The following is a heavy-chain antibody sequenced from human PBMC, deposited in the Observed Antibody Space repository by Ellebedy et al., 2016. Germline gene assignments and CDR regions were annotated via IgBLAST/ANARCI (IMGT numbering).Heavy chain of an antibody. D-gene: IGHD2-2*01. V-gene: IGHV3-23*01. J-gene: IGHJ4*02. CDR3: ARDRDIVSEPTAIGGFDS. Sequence: GGSLRLSXTASGFTFSTFAMSWVRQTPGKGMEWVSTISGFDGSTYYADSVKGRFTTSRDNSKNTLYLQVKSLRAEDTAVYYCARDRDIVSEPTAIGGFDSWGQGDLVTVSS. CDR1: GFTFSTFA. CDR2: ISGFDGST.